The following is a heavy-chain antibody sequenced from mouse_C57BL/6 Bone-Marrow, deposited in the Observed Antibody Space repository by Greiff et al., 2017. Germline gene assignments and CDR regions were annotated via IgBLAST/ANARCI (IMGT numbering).Heavy chain of an antibody. CDR2: INPSSGYT. CDR3: ARSVHPSFDV. V-gene: IGHV1-7*01. Sequence: QVKLQQSGAELAKPGASVKLSCKASGYTFTSYWMHWVKQRPGQGLEWIGYINPSSGYTKYNQKFKDKATLNADKSSSTAYMQLSSHTYVDSAVYYCARSVHPSFDVWGTGTTVTVSS. CDR1: GYTFTSYW. J-gene: IGHJ1*03.